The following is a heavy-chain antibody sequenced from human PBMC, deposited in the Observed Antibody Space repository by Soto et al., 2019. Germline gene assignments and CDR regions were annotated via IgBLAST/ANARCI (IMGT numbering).Heavy chain of an antibody. V-gene: IGHV1-69*13. Sequence: SVKVSCKASGGTFSSYAISWVRQAPGQGLEWMGGIIPIFGTANYAQKFQGRVTITADESTSTAYVELSSLRSEDTAVYYCARHYYDSSGYYAFDYWGQGTLVTVSS. CDR2: IIPIFGTA. CDR3: ARHYYDSSGYYAFDY. J-gene: IGHJ4*02. D-gene: IGHD3-22*01. CDR1: GGTFSSYA.